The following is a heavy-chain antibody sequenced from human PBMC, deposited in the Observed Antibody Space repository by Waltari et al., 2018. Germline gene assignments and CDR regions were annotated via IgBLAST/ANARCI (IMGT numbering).Heavy chain of an antibody. J-gene: IGHJ4*02. CDR1: GFTFTNYS. V-gene: IGHV3-30-3*01. CDR3: ARASYYYDSSGFHHH. CDR2: ISYDGNNK. D-gene: IGHD3-22*01. Sequence: QVQVVESGGGVVQPGRSLRLPCAASGFTFTNYSSPWVRQAPGKGLEWVAVISYDGNNKYYADSVKGRFTISRDNFKNTLHLQMNSLRAEDTAVYYCARASYYYDSSGFHHHWGQGTLVTVSS.